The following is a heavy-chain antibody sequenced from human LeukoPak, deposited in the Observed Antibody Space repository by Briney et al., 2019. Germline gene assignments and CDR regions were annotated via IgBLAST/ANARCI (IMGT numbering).Heavy chain of an antibody. CDR1: GGSISSYY. J-gene: IGHJ4*02. CDR2: IYYSGST. CDR3: ARARYSGYDFDY. V-gene: IGHV4-59*01. D-gene: IGHD5-12*01. Sequence: SETLSLTCTVSGGSISSYYWSWIRQPPGKGLEWIGYIYYSGSTNYNPSLKSRVTISVDTSKNQFSLKLSSVTAADTAVYYCARARYSGYDFDYWGQGTLVTVPS.